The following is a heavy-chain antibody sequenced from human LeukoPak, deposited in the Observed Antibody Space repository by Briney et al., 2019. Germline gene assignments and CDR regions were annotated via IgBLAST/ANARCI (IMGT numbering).Heavy chain of an antibody. D-gene: IGHD3-22*01. V-gene: IGHV3-9*01. CDR1: GFTFDDYA. CDR3: AKDIRRYYYDSSGYYYEVFDY. CDR2: ISWNSGSI. J-gene: IGHJ4*02. Sequence: GGSLRLSCAASGFTFDDYAMHWVRQAPGKGLEWVSGISWNSGSIGYADSVKGRFTISRDNAKNSLYLQMNSLRAEDTALYYCAKDIRRYYYDSSGYYYEVFDYWGQGTLVTVSS.